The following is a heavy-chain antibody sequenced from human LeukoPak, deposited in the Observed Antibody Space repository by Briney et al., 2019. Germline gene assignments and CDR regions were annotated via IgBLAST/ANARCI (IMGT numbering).Heavy chain of an antibody. D-gene: IGHD6-19*01. CDR1: GFTFSSYG. V-gene: IGHV3-33*01. CDR3: ARDRYSSGWTRFDY. CDR2: IWDDGSNK. J-gene: IGHJ4*02. Sequence: PGRSLRLSCAASGFTFSSYGMHWVRQPPGKGLEWVAVIWDDGSNKYYADSVKGRFTISRDNSKNTLYLQMNSLRAEDTAVYYCARDRYSSGWTRFDYWGQGTLVTVSS.